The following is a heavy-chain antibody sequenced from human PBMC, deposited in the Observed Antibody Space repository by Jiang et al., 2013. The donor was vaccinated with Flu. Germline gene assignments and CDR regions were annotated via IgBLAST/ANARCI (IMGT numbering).Heavy chain of an antibody. V-gene: IGHV4-4*02. CDR1: GGSISSSNW. CDR3: ASLGYGSGSYYNDFDY. J-gene: IGHJ4*02. D-gene: IGHD3-10*01. Sequence: GSGLVKPSGTLSLTCAVSGGSISSSNWWSWVRQPPGKGLEWIGEIYHSGSTNYNPSLKSRVTISVDKSKNQFSLKLSSVTAADTAVYYCASLGYGSGSYYNDFDYWGQGTLVTVSS. CDR2: IYHSGST.